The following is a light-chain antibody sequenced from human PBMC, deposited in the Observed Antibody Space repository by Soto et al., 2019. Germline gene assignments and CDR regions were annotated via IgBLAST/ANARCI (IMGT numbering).Light chain of an antibody. CDR3: EQYSNWPST. Sequence: EIVMTQSPATLSVSPGERATLSCRASQSVSSYLAWYQKKPGQAPMLLIYGASTRATGIPARFSGSRSGTGFTLTISSLQSEDFAVYYCEQYSNWPSTVSQRTKLEIK. J-gene: IGKJ2*01. CDR1: QSVSSY. CDR2: GAS. V-gene: IGKV3-15*01.